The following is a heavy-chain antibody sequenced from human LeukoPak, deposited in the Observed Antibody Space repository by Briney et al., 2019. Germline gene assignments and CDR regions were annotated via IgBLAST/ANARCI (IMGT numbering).Heavy chain of an antibody. D-gene: IGHD6-19*01. V-gene: IGHV3-9*01. CDR1: GFTFDDYA. CDR2: ISWNSGSI. J-gene: IGHJ4*02. Sequence: GGSLGLSCAASGFTFDDYAMHWVRQAPGKGLEWVSGISWNSGSIGYADSVKGRFTISRDNAKNSLYLQMNSLRAEDTALYYCAKDMGIAVAGPKDYWGQGTLVTVSS. CDR3: AKDMGIAVAGPKDY.